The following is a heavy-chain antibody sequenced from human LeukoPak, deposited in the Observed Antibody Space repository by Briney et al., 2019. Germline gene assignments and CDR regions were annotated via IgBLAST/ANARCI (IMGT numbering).Heavy chain of an antibody. CDR1: GYTFTGYD. CDR2: FKPNSGNT. Sequence: ASVRVCCTTSGYTFTGYDIHWVRESPGHGLEWRGWFKPNSGNTGYAQKFQGRVTMTRNTSISTAYMELSSLRSEDTAVYYCARAQYYGSGSPPEDYWGQGTLVTVSS. J-gene: IGHJ4*02. D-gene: IGHD3-10*01. CDR3: ARAQYYGSGSPPEDY. V-gene: IGHV1-8*02.